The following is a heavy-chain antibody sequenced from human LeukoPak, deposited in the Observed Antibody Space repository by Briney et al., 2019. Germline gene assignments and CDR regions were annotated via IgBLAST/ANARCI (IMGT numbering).Heavy chain of an antibody. CDR1: GFTFNNYA. Sequence: GGSLRLSCAASGFTFNNYAMNWVRQAPGKGLEWVSSISGGGETTYYADTAKGRFTISRDNSQNTLYLQMNSLRAEDTAVYYCARDYADYVGYFFFDYWGQGTLVTVSS. J-gene: IGHJ4*02. CDR3: ARDYADYVGYFFFDY. CDR2: ISGGGETT. V-gene: IGHV3-23*01. D-gene: IGHD4-17*01.